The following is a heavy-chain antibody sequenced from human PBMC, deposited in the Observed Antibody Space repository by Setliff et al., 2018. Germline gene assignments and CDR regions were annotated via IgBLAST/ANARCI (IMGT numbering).Heavy chain of an antibody. Sequence: PSETLSLTCTVSGDSISSYYWSWIRQPPGKGLEWIGYIYYSGSTNYNPSLKSRVTMSVATFENHFSLNLTSATAADTAVYYCARDPHYDPTYSLPGHAFDFWGQGIRVTV. CDR1: GDSISSYY. D-gene: IGHD3-22*01. J-gene: IGHJ3*01. V-gene: IGHV4-59*12. CDR3: ARDPHYDPTYSLPGHAFDF. CDR2: IYYSGST.